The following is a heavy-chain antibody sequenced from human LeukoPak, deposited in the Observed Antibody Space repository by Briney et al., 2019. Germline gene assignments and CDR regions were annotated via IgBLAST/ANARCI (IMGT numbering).Heavy chain of an antibody. CDR2: ISWNSGSI. Sequence: PGGSLRLSCAASGFTSDDYAMHWVRQAPGKGLEWVSGISWNSGSIGYADSVKGRFTISRDNAKNSLYLQMNSLRAEDTALYYCAKDGAPLRFLEWLSYGMDVWGQGTTVTVSS. D-gene: IGHD3-3*01. J-gene: IGHJ6*02. CDR1: GFTSDDYA. CDR3: AKDGAPLRFLEWLSYGMDV. V-gene: IGHV3-9*02.